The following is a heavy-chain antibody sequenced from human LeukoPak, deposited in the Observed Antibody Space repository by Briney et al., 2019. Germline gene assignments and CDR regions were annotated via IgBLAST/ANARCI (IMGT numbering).Heavy chain of an antibody. CDR1: GFTFSSYS. CDR3: ASIAARSPLGAFDI. D-gene: IGHD6-6*01. J-gene: IGHJ3*02. V-gene: IGHV3-21*01. CDR2: ISSSSSYI. Sequence: GSLRLSCAASGFTFSSYSMNWVRQAPGKGLEWVSSISSSSSYIYYADSVKGRFTISRDNAKNSLYLQMNSLRAEDTAVYYCASIAARSPLGAFDIWGQGTMVTVSS.